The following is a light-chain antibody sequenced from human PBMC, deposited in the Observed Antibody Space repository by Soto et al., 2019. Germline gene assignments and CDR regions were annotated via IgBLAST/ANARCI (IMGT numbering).Light chain of an antibody. J-gene: IGKJ5*01. CDR2: DAS. CDR3: QQYGSSGVT. Sequence: EIVMTQSPATLSVSPGERATLSCRASQSISNSLAWYQQKPGQAPRLLIHDASTRATGIAARFSGSGSGTDFTLTISRLEPEDFAVYYCQQYGSSGVTFGQGTRLEIK. V-gene: IGKV3-15*01. CDR1: QSISNS.